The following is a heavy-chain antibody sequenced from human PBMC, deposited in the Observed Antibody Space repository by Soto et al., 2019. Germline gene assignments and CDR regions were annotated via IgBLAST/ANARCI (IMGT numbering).Heavy chain of an antibody. Sequence: GGSLRLSCAASGFTFSSYSMNWVRQAPGKGLEWVSSISSSSSYIYYADSVKGRFTISRDNAKNSLYLQMNSLRAEDTAVYYCARYVLEDYDSSGYYFDYWGQGTLVTVSS. CDR3: ARYVLEDYDSSGYYFDY. J-gene: IGHJ4*02. CDR1: GFTFSSYS. CDR2: ISSSSSYI. V-gene: IGHV3-21*01. D-gene: IGHD3-22*01.